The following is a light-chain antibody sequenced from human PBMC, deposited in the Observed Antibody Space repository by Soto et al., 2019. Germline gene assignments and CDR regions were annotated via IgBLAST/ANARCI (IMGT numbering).Light chain of an antibody. CDR2: KAS. CDR3: QQYNSYSRT. V-gene: IGKV1-5*03. Sequence: DIQMTQSPSTLSASVGDRVTLTCRASQSIHSWLAWYQQKPGKAPKLLIYKASSLESGVPSRFSGSGSGTEFTLTISSLQPDDFATYYCQQYNSYSRTFGQGTKVEIK. J-gene: IGKJ1*01. CDR1: QSIHSW.